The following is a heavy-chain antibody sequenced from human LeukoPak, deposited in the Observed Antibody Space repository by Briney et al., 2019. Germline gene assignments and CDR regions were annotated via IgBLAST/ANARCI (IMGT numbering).Heavy chain of an antibody. Sequence: PGGSLRLSCAASGFTFDDYAMHWVRQAPGKGLEWVSGISWNSVSIGYADSVKGRFTISRDNAKNSLYLQMSSLRAEDTAFYYCAKVGDSSGYYYYFDYWGQGTLVTVSS. D-gene: IGHD3-22*01. CDR3: AKVGDSSGYYYYFDY. CDR1: GFTFDDYA. V-gene: IGHV3-9*01. J-gene: IGHJ4*02. CDR2: ISWNSVSI.